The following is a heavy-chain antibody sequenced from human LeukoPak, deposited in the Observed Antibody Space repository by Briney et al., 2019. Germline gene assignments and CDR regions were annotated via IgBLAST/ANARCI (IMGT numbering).Heavy chain of an antibody. J-gene: IGHJ3*02. Sequence: GGSLRLSCAASGFTFSSYAMSWVRQAPGKGLEWVSSISSSSSYIYYADSVKGRFTISRDNAKNSLYPQMNSLRAEDTAVYYCARDHITMIDDAFDIWGQGTMVTVSS. CDR1: GFTFSSYA. V-gene: IGHV3-21*01. CDR3: ARDHITMIDDAFDI. CDR2: ISSSSSYI. D-gene: IGHD3-22*01.